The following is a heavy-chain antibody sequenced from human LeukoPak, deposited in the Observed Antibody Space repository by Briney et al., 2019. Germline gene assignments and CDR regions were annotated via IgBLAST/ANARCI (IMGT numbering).Heavy chain of an antibody. CDR2: IYYSGST. V-gene: IGHV4-59*01. D-gene: IGHD2-15*01. J-gene: IGHJ4*02. Sequence: SETPSLTCTVSGGSISSYYWSWIRQPPGKGLEWIGYIYYSGSTNYNPSLKSRVTISVDTSKNQFSLKLSSVTAADTAVYYCARDVGGREGLDYWGQGTLVTVSS. CDR3: ARDVGGREGLDY. CDR1: GGSISSYY.